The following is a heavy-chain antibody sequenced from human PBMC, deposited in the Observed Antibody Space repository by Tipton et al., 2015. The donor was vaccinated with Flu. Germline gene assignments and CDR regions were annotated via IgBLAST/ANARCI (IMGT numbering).Heavy chain of an antibody. D-gene: IGHD3-10*01. V-gene: IGHV4-34*01. CDR3: ARWVVTMVGGVLSPPFDY. CDR1: GGSFSGYY. Sequence: TLSLTCAVYGGSFSGYYWSWIRPPPGKGLEWIGEINHSGSTNYNPSLKSRVTISVDTPKNQFSLKLSSVTAADTAVYYCARWVVTMVGGVLSPPFDYWGQGPLVPVPS. J-gene: IGHJ4*02. CDR2: INHSGST.